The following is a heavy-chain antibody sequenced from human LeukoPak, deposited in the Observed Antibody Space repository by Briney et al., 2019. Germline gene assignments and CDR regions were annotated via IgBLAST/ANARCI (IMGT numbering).Heavy chain of an antibody. CDR2: IYTSGST. Sequence: PSETLSLTCTVSGGSISSGIYYWSWIRQPAGKGLEWIGRIYTSGSTNYNPSLKSRITISVDTSKNQFSLKLSSVTAADTAVYYCARGKTLGDGYNDFDYWGRGTLVTVSS. D-gene: IGHD5-24*01. CDR1: GGSISSGIYY. CDR3: ARGKTLGDGYNDFDY. V-gene: IGHV4-61*02. J-gene: IGHJ4*02.